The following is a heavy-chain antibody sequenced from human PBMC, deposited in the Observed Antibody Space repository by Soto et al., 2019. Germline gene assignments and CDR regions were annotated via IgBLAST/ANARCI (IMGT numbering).Heavy chain of an antibody. V-gene: IGHV3-21*01. CDR2: ISAESTHI. D-gene: IGHD2-21*01. J-gene: IGHJ4*02. Sequence: GWSVRPSCASSGFTYSRFALTCVRQAPGEGLEWVSSISAESTHIYYADSVKGRFTISRDNAENSLYLHMNTLRADDTAVYYCARVASVISLDSWGQGTRVTVSS. CDR3: ARVASVISLDS. CDR1: GFTYSRFA.